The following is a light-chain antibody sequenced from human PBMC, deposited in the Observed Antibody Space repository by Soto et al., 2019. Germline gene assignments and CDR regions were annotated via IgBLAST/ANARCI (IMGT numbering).Light chain of an antibody. CDR2: GAS. J-gene: IGKJ1*01. CDR3: QQYNNWT. CDR1: QSVSSN. V-gene: IGKV3-15*01. Sequence: EIVMTQSPATLSVSPGERATLSCRASQSVSSNLAWYQQKPGQAPRLLIYGASTRATGIPARFSGSGSGTEVTLTISSLQSEDFAVYYCQQYNNWTFGQGTKVDIK.